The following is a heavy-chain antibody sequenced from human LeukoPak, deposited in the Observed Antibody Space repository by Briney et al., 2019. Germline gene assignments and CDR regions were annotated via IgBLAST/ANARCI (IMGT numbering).Heavy chain of an antibody. V-gene: IGHV1-18*01. CDR3: ARVSGSITMIVVVSYDY. J-gene: IGHJ4*02. CDR1: GYTFTSYG. D-gene: IGHD3-22*01. Sequence: GASVKVSCKASGYTFTSYGISWVRQAPGQGLEWMGWISAYNGNTNYAQKLQGRVTMTTGTSTSTAYMELRSLRSDDTAVYYCARVSGSITMIVVVSYDYWGQGTLVTVSS. CDR2: ISAYNGNT.